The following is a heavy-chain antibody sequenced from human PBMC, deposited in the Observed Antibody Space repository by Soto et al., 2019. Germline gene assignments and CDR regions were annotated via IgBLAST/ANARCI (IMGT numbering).Heavy chain of an antibody. Sequence: PGGSLRLSCAASGFTFSSYAMSWVRQAPGKGLEWVSAISGSGGSTYYADSVKGRFTISSDNSKNTLYLQMNSLRAEDTAVYYCAKGSQLTDDAFDIWGQGTMVTVSS. CDR1: GFTFSSYA. CDR2: ISGSGGST. J-gene: IGHJ3*02. V-gene: IGHV3-23*01. CDR3: AKGSQLTDDAFDI. D-gene: IGHD2-2*01.